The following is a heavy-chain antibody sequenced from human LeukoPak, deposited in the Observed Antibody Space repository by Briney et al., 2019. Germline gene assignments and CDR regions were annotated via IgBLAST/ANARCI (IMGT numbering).Heavy chain of an antibody. J-gene: IGHJ4*02. CDR2: VYHSGST. Sequence: SETLSLTCAVSGGSISSSNWWTWVRQPPGKGLQWIGEVYHSGSTNYNPSLKSRVTMSVDKSNNQFSLNLSFVTAADTAVYYCLYGGNSGDWGYWGQGTLVTVSS. CDR1: GGSISSSNW. D-gene: IGHD4-23*01. CDR3: LYGGNSGDWGY. V-gene: IGHV4-4*02.